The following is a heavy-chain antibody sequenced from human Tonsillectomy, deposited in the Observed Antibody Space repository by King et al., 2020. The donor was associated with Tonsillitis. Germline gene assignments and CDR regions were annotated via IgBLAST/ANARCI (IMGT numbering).Heavy chain of an antibody. Sequence: QLVQSGAEVKKPGASVKVSCKASGYTFINFYINWVRQAAGQGLEWVGWMNPHSGDTGYAQKFQGRVSMTRNTSISTAYMELTSLRSEYTAVYYCAAEFDSWGQGTLVSVSS. CDR2: MNPHSGDT. V-gene: IGHV1-8*02. CDR1: GYTFINFY. J-gene: IGHJ4*02. CDR3: AAEFDS.